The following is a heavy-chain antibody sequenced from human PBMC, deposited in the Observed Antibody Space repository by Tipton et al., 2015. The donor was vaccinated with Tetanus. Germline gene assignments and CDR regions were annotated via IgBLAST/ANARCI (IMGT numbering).Heavy chain of an antibody. CDR2: ISWNSGSI. CDR1: GFTFDDYA. CDR3: AKDIGGLTTSPGAFDI. V-gene: IGHV3-9*01. J-gene: IGHJ3*02. D-gene: IGHD4/OR15-4a*01. Sequence: SLRLSCAASGFTFDDYAMHWVRQAPGKGLEWVSGISWNSGSIGYADSVKGRFTISRDNAKNSLYLQMNSLRAEDTALYYCAKDIGGLTTSPGAFDIWGQGTMVTVSS.